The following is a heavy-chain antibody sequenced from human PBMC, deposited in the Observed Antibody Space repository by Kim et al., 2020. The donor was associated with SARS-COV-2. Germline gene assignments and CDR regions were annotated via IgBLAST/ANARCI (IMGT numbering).Heavy chain of an antibody. Sequence: GGSLRLSCAASGFTFSSYAMSWVRQAPGKGLEWVSAISGSGGSTYYADSVKGRFTISRDNSKNTLYLQMNSLRAEATAVYYCAALGIAAAGTRGGARGNWFDPWGQGTLVTVSS. CDR2: ISGSGGST. V-gene: IGHV3-23*01. CDR1: GFTFSSYA. D-gene: IGHD6-13*01. CDR3: AALGIAAAGTRGGARGNWFDP. J-gene: IGHJ5*02.